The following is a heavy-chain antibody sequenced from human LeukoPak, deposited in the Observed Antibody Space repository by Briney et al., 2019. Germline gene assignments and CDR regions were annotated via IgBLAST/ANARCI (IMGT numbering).Heavy chain of an antibody. CDR2: INPGGSSI. Sequence: GRSLRLFCAASVFSFSRYWMHWVRQVRGKGLVCVARINPGGSSITYADSVRGRFPISRDNAKNTLYLQMDSLRAEDTGVYYCARSNQADDYWGQGTLVTVSS. CDR3: ARSNQADDY. V-gene: IGHV3-74*01. CDR1: VFSFSRYW. J-gene: IGHJ4*02. D-gene: IGHD1-14*01.